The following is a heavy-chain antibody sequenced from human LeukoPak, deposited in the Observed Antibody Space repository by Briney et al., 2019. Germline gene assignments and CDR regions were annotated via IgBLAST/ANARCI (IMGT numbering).Heavy chain of an antibody. Sequence: SETLSLTCTVSGGSISSYYWSWIRQPAGKGLEWIGRIYTSGSTNYNPSLKSRVTMSVDTSKNQFSLKLSSVTAADTAVYYCARLAADDFWSGYYPDYWGQGTLVTVSS. CDR2: IYTSGST. CDR1: GGSISSYY. J-gene: IGHJ4*02. V-gene: IGHV4-4*07. D-gene: IGHD3-3*01. CDR3: ARLAADDFWSGYYPDY.